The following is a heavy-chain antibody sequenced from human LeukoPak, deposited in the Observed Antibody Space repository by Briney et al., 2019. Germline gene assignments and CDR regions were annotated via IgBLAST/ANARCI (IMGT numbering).Heavy chain of an antibody. Sequence: GGSLRLSCAASGFTFSSYAMHWVRQAPGKGLEWVAVISYDGSNKHYADSVKGRFTISRDNSKNTLYLQMNSLRADDTAVYYCARDNEWLVFDYWGQGTLVTVSS. CDR3: ARDNEWLVFDY. V-gene: IGHV3-30*04. CDR2: ISYDGSNK. J-gene: IGHJ4*02. CDR1: GFTFSSYA. D-gene: IGHD6-19*01.